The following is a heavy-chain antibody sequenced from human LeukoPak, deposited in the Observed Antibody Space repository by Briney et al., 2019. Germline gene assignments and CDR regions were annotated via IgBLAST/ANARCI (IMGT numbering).Heavy chain of an antibody. CDR3: ARDLAYSRLDY. CDR2: ISGSGGST. Sequence: GGSLRLSCAASGFTSSSYAMSWVRQAPGKGLEWVSAISGSGGSTYYADSVKGRFTISRDNAENSLYLQMNSLRVEDTAFYYCARDLAYSRLDYWGQGMLVTVSS. J-gene: IGHJ4*02. V-gene: IGHV3-23*01. CDR1: GFTSSSYA. D-gene: IGHD5-18*01.